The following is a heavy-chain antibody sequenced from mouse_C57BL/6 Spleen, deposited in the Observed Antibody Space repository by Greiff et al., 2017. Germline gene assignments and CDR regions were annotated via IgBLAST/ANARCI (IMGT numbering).Heavy chain of an antibody. Sequence: EVKVEESGGGLVQPGGSMKLSCVASGFTFSNYWMNWVRQSPETGLEWVAQIRLKSDNYATHYAESVKGRFTISRDDSKSSVYLQMNNLRAEDTGIYYCTVVDYYGSSFYAMDYWGQGTSVTVSS. CDR2: IRLKSDNYAT. V-gene: IGHV6-3*01. D-gene: IGHD1-1*01. CDR3: TVVDYYGSSFYAMDY. J-gene: IGHJ4*01. CDR1: GFTFSNYW.